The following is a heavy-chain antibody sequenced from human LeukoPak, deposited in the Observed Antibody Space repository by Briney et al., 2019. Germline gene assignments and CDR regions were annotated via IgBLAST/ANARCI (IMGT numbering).Heavy chain of an antibody. CDR1: GGSVRRGNYY. D-gene: IGHD3-22*01. V-gene: IGHV4-61*02. J-gene: IGHJ4*02. CDR3: ARVDSSGYYRIFDY. Sequence: SQTLSLTCTVSGGSVRRGNYYWTWIRQPARSGLEWIGRIYTSGTTDYKPSLRTRVTISVDASRSQFSLNLSSVTAADTAVYYCARVDSSGYYRIFDYWGQGTLVTVSS. CDR2: IYTSGTT.